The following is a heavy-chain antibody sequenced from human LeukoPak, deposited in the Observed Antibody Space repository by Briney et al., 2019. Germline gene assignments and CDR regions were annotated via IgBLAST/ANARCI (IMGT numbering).Heavy chain of an antibody. CDR3: ARVWFGYFFQ. D-gene: IGHD3-10*01. V-gene: IGHV3-53*01. J-gene: IGHJ4*02. CDR2: IHTGGTT. CDR1: GFDISYNY. Sequence: GGSLRLFCVASGFDISYNYVGWVRQAPGKGLEWVSVIHTGGTTHYTDSVKGRFTISKDNSNNTVFPQMNSVRVEDTAVYYCARVWFGYFFQWGQGVLVTVSS.